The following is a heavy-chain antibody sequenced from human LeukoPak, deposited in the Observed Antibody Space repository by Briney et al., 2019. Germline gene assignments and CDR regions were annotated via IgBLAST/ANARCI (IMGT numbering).Heavy chain of an antibody. V-gene: IGHV3-23*01. J-gene: IGHJ4*02. CDR3: AKETSFGNFVTIDC. CDR2: ISDSGGNT. Sequence: PGGSLRLSCVASGFTFSSYAMTWVRQAPGKGLEWVSAISDSGGNTYYADSVKGRFTISRDDSKNTMHLQMNSLRAEDTAVYYCAKETSFGNFVTIDCWGQGALVTVSS. D-gene: IGHD3-16*01. CDR1: GFTFSSYA.